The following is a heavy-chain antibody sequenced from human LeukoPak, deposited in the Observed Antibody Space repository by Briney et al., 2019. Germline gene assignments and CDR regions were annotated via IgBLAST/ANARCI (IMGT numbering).Heavy chain of an antibody. CDR3: AIQPNSDY. Sequence: PSETLSLTCTVSGGSISSSSYYWGWIRQPPGKGLEWIGSIYYSGSTYYNPSLKSRVTISVDTSKNQFSLKLSSVTAADTAVYYCAIQPNSDYWGQGTLVTVSS. V-gene: IGHV4-39*01. J-gene: IGHJ4*02. CDR1: GGSISSSSYY. CDR2: IYYSGST. D-gene: IGHD2/OR15-2a*01.